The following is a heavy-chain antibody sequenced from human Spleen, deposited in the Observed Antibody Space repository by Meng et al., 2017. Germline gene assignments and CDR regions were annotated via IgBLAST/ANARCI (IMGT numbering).Heavy chain of an antibody. J-gene: IGHJ4*02. D-gene: IGHD2-21*01. CDR2: IYYSGST. CDR1: GGSISSSSYY. V-gene: IGHV4-39*07. CDR3: ARVPGLWWFDY. Sequence: SETLSLTCTVSGGSISSSSYYWCWIRQPPGKGLEWIGSIYYSGSTYYNPSLKSRVTISVDTSKNQFSLKLSSVTAADTAVYYCARVPGLWWFDYWGQGTLVTVSS.